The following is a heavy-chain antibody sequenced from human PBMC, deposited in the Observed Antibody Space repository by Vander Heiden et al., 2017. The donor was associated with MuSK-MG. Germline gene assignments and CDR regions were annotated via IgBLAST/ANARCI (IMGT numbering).Heavy chain of an antibody. V-gene: IGHV3-66*01. CDR2: IYRGGDT. Sequence: EVQLVESGGDWVQPGGSLRLSCAASGFTVSSNYMSWVRQAPGKGLEWVSVIYRGGDTYYADSVKGRFTISRDNSKNTLYLQMNSLRADDTAVYYCTRGCSGGTCYYYYYGMDVWGQGTTVTVSS. CDR3: TRGCSGGTCYYYYYGMDV. CDR1: GFTVSSNY. J-gene: IGHJ6*02. D-gene: IGHD2-15*01.